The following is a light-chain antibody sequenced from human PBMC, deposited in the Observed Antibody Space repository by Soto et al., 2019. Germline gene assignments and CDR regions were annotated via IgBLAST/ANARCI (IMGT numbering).Light chain of an antibody. J-gene: IGKJ1*01. CDR1: QIVSSSY. CDR3: QHYGSTPQT. CDR2: GAS. V-gene: IGKV3-20*01. Sequence: EIVLTQSPGTLSLSPGERATLSCRASQIVSSSYLAWYRQKPGQAPRLLMYGASSRATGILDRFSGSGSGTDFTLTISRLEPEDFAVYFCQHYGSTPQTFGQGTKVEIK.